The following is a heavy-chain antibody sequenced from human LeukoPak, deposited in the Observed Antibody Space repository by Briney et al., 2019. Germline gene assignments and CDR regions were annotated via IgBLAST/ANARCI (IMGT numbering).Heavy chain of an antibody. CDR2: IKQDGSET. CDR3: VREGFYFFDF. CDR1: GFTFTNNF. J-gene: IGHJ4*01. Sequence: GGSLRLSCAASGFTFTNNFMSWVRQVPGKGLEWVANIKQDGSETTYADSVRGRFTIFRDNAKDSVYLQMNSLRAEDSATYYCVREGFYFFDFWGQRTLVTVSS. V-gene: IGHV3-7*01.